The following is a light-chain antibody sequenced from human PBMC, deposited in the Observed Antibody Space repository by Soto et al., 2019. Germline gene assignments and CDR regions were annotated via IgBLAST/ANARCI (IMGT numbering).Light chain of an antibody. Sequence: EIVMTQSPATLSVSPGERATLSCRASQSVSSNLAWYQQKPGQAPRLLIYGASTRATGIPARFSGSGSGTEFHLTISSLQSEDFAVYSCQQYNNWPRTFGQGTKVEIK. V-gene: IGKV3-15*01. CDR2: GAS. CDR3: QQYNNWPRT. CDR1: QSVSSN. J-gene: IGKJ1*01.